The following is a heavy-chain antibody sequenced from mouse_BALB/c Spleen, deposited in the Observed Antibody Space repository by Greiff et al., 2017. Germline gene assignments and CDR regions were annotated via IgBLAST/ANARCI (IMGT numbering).Heavy chain of an antibody. Sequence: QVQLQQSGAELVKPGASVKLSCKASGYTFTSYYMYWVKQRPGQGLEWIGEINPSNGGTNFNEKFKSKATLTVDKSSSTAYMQLSSLTSEDSAVYYCTREGYGNPYYFDYWGQGTTLTVSS. D-gene: IGHD2-1*01. CDR1: GYTFTSYY. CDR3: TREGYGNPYYFDY. CDR2: INPSNGGT. J-gene: IGHJ2*01. V-gene: IGHV1S81*02.